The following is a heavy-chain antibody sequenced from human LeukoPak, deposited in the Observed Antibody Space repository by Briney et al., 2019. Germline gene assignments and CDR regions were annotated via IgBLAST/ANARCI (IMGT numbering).Heavy chain of an antibody. D-gene: IGHD6-13*01. J-gene: IGHJ3*02. Sequence: PGGSLRLSCAASRFTFDDYIMHWVRQAPGKGLEWVSLISWDGETTYYADSVKGRFTTSRDNSKNSLYLQMNSPRADDTALYYCARQSLGGSSWLEYDAFDIWGQGTMVTVSS. CDR3: ARQSLGGSSWLEYDAFDI. CDR1: RFTFDDYI. CDR2: ISWDGETT. V-gene: IGHV3-43*01.